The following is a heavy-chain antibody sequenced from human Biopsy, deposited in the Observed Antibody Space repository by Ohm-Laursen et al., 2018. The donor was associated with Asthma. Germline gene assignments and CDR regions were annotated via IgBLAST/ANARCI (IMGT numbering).Heavy chain of an antibody. Sequence: RSLRLSCAASGFVFSQARMHWVRQAPGKGLEWVAAVSSEGHSTSYDDSVKGRFTISRDNSKSRLFLQMDSLRVADSAVYYCARGQEDRGSGALESWGQGEKVAVSS. CDR2: VSSEGHST. CDR3: ARGQEDRGSGALES. V-gene: IGHV3-30*03. CDR1: GFVFSQAR. D-gene: IGHD2-15*01. J-gene: IGHJ3*01.